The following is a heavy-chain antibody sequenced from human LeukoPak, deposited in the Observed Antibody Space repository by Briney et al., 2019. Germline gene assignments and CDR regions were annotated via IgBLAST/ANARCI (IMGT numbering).Heavy chain of an antibody. V-gene: IGHV3-7*03. J-gene: IGHJ6*04. CDR1: GFIFSSYW. D-gene: IGHD2-2*01. CDR3: ARRALRYCSSTSCPAQYYGVDV. Sequence: GSLRLSCAASGFIFSSYWVSWVRQAPGKGLEWVANIKEDGSEKYYVDSVKGRFTISRDNAKNSLYLQTNSLRAEDTAVYYCARRALRYCSSTSCPAQYYGVDVWGKGTTVTVSS. CDR2: IKEDGSEK.